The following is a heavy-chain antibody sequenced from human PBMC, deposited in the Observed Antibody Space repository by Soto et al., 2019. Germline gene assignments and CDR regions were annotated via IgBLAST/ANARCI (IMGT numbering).Heavy chain of an antibody. CDR2: IYSGGST. V-gene: IGHV3-53*01. D-gene: IGHD3-9*01. CDR3: ARAATLYYDILTGYYRGPYYYYGMDV. Sequence: GWSLRLSCASSVFAVISNYMSWVRQAPGKGLEWVSVIYSGGSTYYADSVKGRFTISRDNSKNTLYLQMNSLRAEDTAVHYCARAATLYYDILTGYYRGPYYYYGMDVWGQGTTVTVSS. J-gene: IGHJ6*02. CDR1: VFAVISNY.